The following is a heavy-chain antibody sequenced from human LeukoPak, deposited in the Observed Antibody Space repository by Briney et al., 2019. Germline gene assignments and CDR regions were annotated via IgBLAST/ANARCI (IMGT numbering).Heavy chain of an antibody. CDR2: IYYSGST. CDR3: ARGRYGSGSYFFDY. J-gene: IGHJ4*02. Sequence: PSETLSLTCTVSGGSISSYYWSWIRQPPGKGLEWVGYIYYSGSTNYSPSLKSRVTLSVDTSKNQFSLKLSSVTAADTAMYYRARGRYGSGSYFFDYWGQGTLVTVSS. CDR1: GGSISSYY. D-gene: IGHD3-10*01. V-gene: IGHV4-59*12.